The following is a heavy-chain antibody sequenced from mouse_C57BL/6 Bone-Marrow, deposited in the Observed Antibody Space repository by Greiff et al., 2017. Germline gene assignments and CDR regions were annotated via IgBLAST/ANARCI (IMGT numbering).Heavy chain of an antibody. CDR3: ARNYSNYFAGFAY. J-gene: IGHJ3*01. Sequence: DVMLVESGGGLVKPGGSLKLSCAASGFTFSDYGMHWVRQAPEKGLEWVAYISSGSSTIYYADTVKGRFTISRDNAKHTLFLQMTSLRSEDTAMYYCARNYSNYFAGFAYWGQGTLVTVSA. CDR1: GFTFSDYG. V-gene: IGHV5-17*01. D-gene: IGHD2-5*01. CDR2: ISSGSSTI.